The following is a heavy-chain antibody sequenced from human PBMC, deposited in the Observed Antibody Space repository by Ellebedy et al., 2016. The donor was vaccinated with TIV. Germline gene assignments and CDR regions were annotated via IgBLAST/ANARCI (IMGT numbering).Heavy chain of an antibody. Sequence: MPSETLSPTCTAPGGSISSYYWSWIRQLDGKGLEWIGRIYTSGSTNYNPSLKSRVTMSVDTSKNQFSLKLSSVTAADTAVYYCARTVVAANNWFDPWGQGTLVTVSS. J-gene: IGHJ5*02. V-gene: IGHV4-4*07. CDR1: GGSISSYY. CDR2: IYTSGST. D-gene: IGHD2-15*01. CDR3: ARTVVAANNWFDP.